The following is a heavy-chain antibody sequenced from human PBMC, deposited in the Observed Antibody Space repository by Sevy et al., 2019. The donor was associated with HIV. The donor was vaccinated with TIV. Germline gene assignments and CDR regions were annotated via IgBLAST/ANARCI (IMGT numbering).Heavy chain of an antibody. CDR3: ARNGGAYDTGFDP. CDR1: GFTFSNYE. V-gene: IGHV3-48*03. CDR2: ITSSGSSI. D-gene: IGHD3-22*01. J-gene: IGHJ5*02. Sequence: GGSLRLSCAASGFTFSNYEMNWVRQAPGKGLEWVSHITSSGSSIYYADSVKGRFTISRDNAKNSLYLQMNSLRVEDTAVYYCARNGGAYDTGFDPWGQRTLVTDSS.